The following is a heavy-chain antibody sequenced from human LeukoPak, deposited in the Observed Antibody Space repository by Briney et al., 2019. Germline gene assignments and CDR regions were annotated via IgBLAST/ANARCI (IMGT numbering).Heavy chain of an antibody. D-gene: IGHD6-13*01. Sequence: GSSVKVSCKASGGTFSSYAISWVRQAPGQGLEWMGGIIPIFGTANYAQKFQGRVTITADESTSTAYMELSSLRSEDTAVYYCAREVPYKMYRSSWYDYYYYGMDVWGQGTTVTVS. J-gene: IGHJ6*02. CDR2: IIPIFGTA. CDR3: AREVPYKMYRSSWYDYYYYGMDV. CDR1: GGTFSSYA. V-gene: IGHV1-69*01.